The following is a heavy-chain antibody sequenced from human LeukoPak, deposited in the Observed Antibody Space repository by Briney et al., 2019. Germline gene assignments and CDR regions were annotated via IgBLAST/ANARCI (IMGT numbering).Heavy chain of an antibody. CDR1: GGSISSYY. D-gene: IGHD6-13*01. J-gene: IGHJ4*02. CDR3: ARGVYIAAAQYGY. CDR2: IYCSGTT. Sequence: SETLSLTCTVSGGSISSYYWSWIRQPPGKGLEWIGYIYCSGTTNYNPSLKSRVTISVDTSKNQFSLKLSSVTAADTAVYYCARGVYIAAAQYGYWGQGTLATVSS. V-gene: IGHV4-59*01.